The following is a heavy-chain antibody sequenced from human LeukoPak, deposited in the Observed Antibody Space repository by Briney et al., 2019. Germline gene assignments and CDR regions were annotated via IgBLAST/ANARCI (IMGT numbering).Heavy chain of an antibody. CDR2: FDPEDGET. J-gene: IGHJ6*02. Sequence: ASVKVSCKASGYTFTSYGISWVRQAPGQGLEWMGGFDPEDGETIYAQKFQGRVTMTEDTSTDTAYMELSSLRSEDTAVYYCATDEVPAAIADYYYGMDVWGQGTTVTVSS. D-gene: IGHD2-2*02. CDR3: ATDEVPAAIADYYYGMDV. V-gene: IGHV1-24*01. CDR1: GYTFTSYG.